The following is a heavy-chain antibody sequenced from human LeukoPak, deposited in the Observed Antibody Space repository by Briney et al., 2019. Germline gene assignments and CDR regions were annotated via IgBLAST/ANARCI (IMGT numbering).Heavy chain of an antibody. J-gene: IGHJ4*02. CDR2: ISGDGNYK. Sequence: PGGSLRLSCAASGFSFSDYAIHWVRQAPGKGLEWVTVISGDGNYKYFADSVKGRFTISRDNAKNTVYLQMNNLRGEDTALYYCSKAGDTNYYRHGDYWGQGTLVTVSS. V-gene: IGHV3-30*04. D-gene: IGHD4-11*01. CDR3: SKAGDTNYYRHGDY. CDR1: GFSFSDYA.